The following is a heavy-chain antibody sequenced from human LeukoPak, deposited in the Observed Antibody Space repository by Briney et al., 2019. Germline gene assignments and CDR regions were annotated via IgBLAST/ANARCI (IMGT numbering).Heavy chain of an antibody. CDR3: ARRGGAAEWFDP. CDR2: IYPGDSDT. CDR1: GYSFTSYW. V-gene: IGHV5-51*01. J-gene: IGHJ5*02. D-gene: IGHD2-15*01. Sequence: GESLKISCKGSGYSFTSYWIGWVRQTPGKGLEWMGIIYPGDSDTRYSPSFQGQVTISADKFINTAYLRWSSLEASDTAIYYCARRGGAAEWFDPWGQGTLVTVSS.